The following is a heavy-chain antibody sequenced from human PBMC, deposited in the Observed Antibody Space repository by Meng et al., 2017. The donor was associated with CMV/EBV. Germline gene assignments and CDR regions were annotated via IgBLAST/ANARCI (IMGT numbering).Heavy chain of an antibody. J-gene: IGHJ4*02. CDR2: IYYSGST. Sequence: LRLSCTVSGGSISSYYWSWIRQPPGKGLEWIGYIYYSGSTNYNPSLKSRVTISVDTSKNQFSLKLSSVTAADTAVYYCARGAEDYDFWLDYWGQGTLVTVSS. D-gene: IGHD3-3*01. CDR3: ARGAEDYDFWLDY. CDR1: GGSISSYY. V-gene: IGHV4-59*01.